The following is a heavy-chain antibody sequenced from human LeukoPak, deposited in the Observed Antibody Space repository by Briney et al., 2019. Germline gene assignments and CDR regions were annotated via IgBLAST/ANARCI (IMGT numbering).Heavy chain of an antibody. V-gene: IGHV6-1*01. D-gene: IGHD1-26*01. CDR3: AGGLGGFVY. CDR2: TYYRSKWFN. Sequence: SQTLSLTCAISGDSVSSNSAAWNWIRQSPSRGLEWLGRTYYRSKWFNDYAVSVQRRITINADTSKNQFSLQLTSVTPEATAVYYCAGGLGGFVYWGQGTLVTVSS. J-gene: IGHJ4*02. CDR1: GDSVSSNSAA.